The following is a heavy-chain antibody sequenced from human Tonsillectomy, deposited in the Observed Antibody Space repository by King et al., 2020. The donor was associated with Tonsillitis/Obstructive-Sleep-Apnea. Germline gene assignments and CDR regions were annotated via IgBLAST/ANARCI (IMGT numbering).Heavy chain of an antibody. J-gene: IGHJ3*02. CDR2: IYYSGST. Sequence: QLQESGPGLVKPSETLSLTCTVSGGSISSSSYYWGWIRQPPGKGLEWIGSIYYSGSTYYNPSLKSRVTISVDTSKNQFSLKLSSVTAADTAVYYCARPRITMVQGVIRSHDAFDIWGQGTMVTVSS. V-gene: IGHV4-39*01. CDR1: GGSISSSSYY. CDR3: ARPRITMVQGVIRSHDAFDI. D-gene: IGHD3-10*01.